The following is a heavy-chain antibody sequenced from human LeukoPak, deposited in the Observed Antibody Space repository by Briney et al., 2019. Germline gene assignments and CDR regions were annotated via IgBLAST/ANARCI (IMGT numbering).Heavy chain of an antibody. CDR3: ARALPSPLYSGSYADAFDI. D-gene: IGHD1-26*01. CDR1: GFTFSSYS. Sequence: GGSLRLSRAASGFTFSSYSMNWVRQAPGKGLEWVPSISSSSSYIYYADSVKGRFTISRDNAKNSLYLQMNSLRAEDTAVYYCARALPSPLYSGSYADAFDIWGQGTMVTVSS. CDR2: ISSSSSYI. V-gene: IGHV3-21*01. J-gene: IGHJ3*02.